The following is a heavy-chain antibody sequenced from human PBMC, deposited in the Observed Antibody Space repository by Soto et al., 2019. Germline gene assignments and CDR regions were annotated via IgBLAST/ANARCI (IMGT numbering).Heavy chain of an antibody. V-gene: IGHV1-69*01. CDR2: IFPMYGTP. D-gene: IGHD6-6*01. CDR3: ARGDEYQILEFAARDM. CDR1: GGAFRRYA. J-gene: IGHJ3*02. Sequence: QVLLVQSGAEVKKPGSSVKVSCKASGGAFRRYAISWVRQAPGQGLEWVGGIFPMYGTPVYAQKLQGRVTFTADEATTTDYMELSCLRYEDSAVYYCARGDEYQILEFAARDMWGDGTMVPVSS.